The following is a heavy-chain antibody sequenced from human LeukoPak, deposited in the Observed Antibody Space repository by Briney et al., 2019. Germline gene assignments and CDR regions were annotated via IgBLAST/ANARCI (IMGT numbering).Heavy chain of an antibody. Sequence: PGGSLRLPCAASGFTFSSYEMNWVRQAPGKGLEWVSYISSSGSTIYYADSVKGRFTISRDNSRNFIYLQLNSLRAEDTAIYYCARDEKDGPLWYWGQGILVFVSS. D-gene: IGHD2-15*01. CDR1: GFTFSSYE. CDR2: ISSSGSTI. CDR3: ARDEKDGPLWY. J-gene: IGHJ4*02. V-gene: IGHV3-48*03.